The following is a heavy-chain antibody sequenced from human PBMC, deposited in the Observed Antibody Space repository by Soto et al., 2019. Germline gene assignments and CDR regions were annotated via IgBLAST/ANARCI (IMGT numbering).Heavy chain of an antibody. J-gene: IGHJ4*02. D-gene: IGHD2-15*01. CDR1: GGSISSGGYS. V-gene: IGHV4-30-2*01. Sequence: QLQLQESGSGLVKPSQTLSLTCAVSGGSISSGGYSWSWIRQPPGKGLEWIGYIYHSGSTYYNPPLKRRVTISVDRSKNQVSLKLSSVTAADMAVYDCARGQVVAAQHWGQGTLVTVSS. CDR3: ARGQVVAAQH. CDR2: IYHSGST.